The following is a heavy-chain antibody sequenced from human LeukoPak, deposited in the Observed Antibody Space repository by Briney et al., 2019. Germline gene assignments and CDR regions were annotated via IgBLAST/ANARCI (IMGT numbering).Heavy chain of an antibody. CDR3: ARDVGLTSSHGMDV. CDR1: GFTFSNFW. D-gene: IGHD2-2*01. J-gene: IGHJ6*02. CDR2: IKQDETEK. Sequence: GESLRLSCTASGFTFSNFWMGWVRQAPGKGLEWVANIKQDETEKFYLGSVKGRFTISRDNAKNSLYLQMNSLRVEDTALYYCARDVGLTSSHGMDVWGQGTTVTVSS. V-gene: IGHV3-7*03.